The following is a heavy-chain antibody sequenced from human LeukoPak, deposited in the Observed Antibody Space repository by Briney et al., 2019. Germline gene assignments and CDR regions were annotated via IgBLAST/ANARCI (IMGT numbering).Heavy chain of an antibody. V-gene: IGHV4-59*01. CDR2: IYYTGST. J-gene: IGHJ3*02. CDR1: GGSISNYY. D-gene: IGHD6-25*01. Sequence: SETLSLTCSVSGGSISNYYWSWIRQPPGKGLEWIGYIYYTGSTNYKSSLKSRVTISVDTSKNQFSLKLTSVTAADTAVYYCARGRITEANTGTFDIWGQGTVVTVSS. CDR3: ARGRITEANTGTFDI.